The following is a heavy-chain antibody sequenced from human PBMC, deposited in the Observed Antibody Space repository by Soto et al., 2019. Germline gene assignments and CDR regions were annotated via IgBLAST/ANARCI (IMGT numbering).Heavy chain of an antibody. CDR3: ARDYPWNYYYGMDV. J-gene: IGHJ6*02. CDR2: INPDGSAQ. V-gene: IGHV3-7*01. Sequence: PGGSLRLSCVASGFSFSNFWMNWVRQTPGRGLEWVANINPDGSAQTYVDSVKGRFTISRDNAKNSLYLQMNSLRDEDTAVYYCARDYPWNYYYGMDVWGQGTTVTVSS. CDR1: GFSFSNFW. D-gene: IGHD1-1*01.